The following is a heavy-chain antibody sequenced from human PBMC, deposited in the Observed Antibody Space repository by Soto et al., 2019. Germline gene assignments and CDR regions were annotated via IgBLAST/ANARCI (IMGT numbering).Heavy chain of an antibody. Sequence: GASVKVSCKASGYTFTSNGISWVRQAPGQGLEWMGWISAFTGNTNYAQKLQGRVTVTTDTSTSTAFMELRSLRSDDTAVYYCARDRWVPTGYYSYGRDVGGQGTTVPVS. CDR3: ARDRWVPTGYYSYGRDV. CDR1: GYTFTSNG. D-gene: IGHD5-12*01. J-gene: IGHJ6*02. V-gene: IGHV1-18*04. CDR2: ISAFTGNT.